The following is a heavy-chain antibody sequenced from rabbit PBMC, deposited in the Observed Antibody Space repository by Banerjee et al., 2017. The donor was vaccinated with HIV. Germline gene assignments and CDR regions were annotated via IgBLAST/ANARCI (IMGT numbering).Heavy chain of an antibody. Sequence: LEESGGGLVKPEGSLTLTCKASGFSFSNKCVMCWVRQAPGKGLEWIACINTSTGNTVYASWAKGRFTLSKTSSTTVTLQMTSLTAADTATYFCARAVWSEGWDNYFNLGGPGTLVTVS. CDR2: INTSTGNT. D-gene: IGHD4-2*01. CDR3: ARAVWSEGWDNYFNL. J-gene: IGHJ4*01. CDR1: GFSFSNKCV. V-gene: IGHV1S45*01.